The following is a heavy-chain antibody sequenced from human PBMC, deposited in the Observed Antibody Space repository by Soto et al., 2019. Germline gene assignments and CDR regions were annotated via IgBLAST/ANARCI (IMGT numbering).Heavy chain of an antibody. J-gene: IGHJ4*02. Sequence: EVQLLGSGGGLVQPGGSLRLSCAASGFTFGSYAMTWVRQAPGKGLEWVSTISGSGGTTYYADSVKGRFTISRDNSKNTLYLQMNSLRAEDTAEYYCAIGTLGYCSGGSCYLDYWGQGTLVTVSS. CDR1: GFTFGSYA. V-gene: IGHV3-23*01. CDR3: AIGTLGYCSGGSCYLDY. CDR2: ISGSGGTT. D-gene: IGHD2-15*01.